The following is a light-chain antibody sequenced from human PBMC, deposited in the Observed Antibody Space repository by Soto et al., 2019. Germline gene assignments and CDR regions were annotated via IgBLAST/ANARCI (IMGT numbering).Light chain of an antibody. CDR3: QHYDSLPIT. Sequence: EIMLSQSPATLSLTPGERATLSCRASQSVSGSRLAWYQQKPGQAPRLLIYDASNRATGIPARFSGSGSGTDFTLTISSLEPEDFAVFYCQHYDSLPITFGQGRLLEV. CDR1: QSVSGSR. V-gene: IGKV3-20*01. J-gene: IGKJ5*01. CDR2: DAS.